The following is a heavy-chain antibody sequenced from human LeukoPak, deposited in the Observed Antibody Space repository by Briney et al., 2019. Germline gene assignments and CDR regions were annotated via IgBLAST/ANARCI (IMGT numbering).Heavy chain of an antibody. CDR3: ARGFTGDYFDY. V-gene: IGHV1-2*02. J-gene: IGHJ4*02. Sequence: ASVKVSCKASGYTFTGYYMHWVRQAPGQGLEWMGWINPNSGGTNYARKFQGRVTMTRDTSTSTAYMELRSLRSDDTAVYYCARGFTGDYFDYWGQGTLVTVSS. D-gene: IGHD7-27*01. CDR1: GYTFTGYY. CDR2: INPNSGGT.